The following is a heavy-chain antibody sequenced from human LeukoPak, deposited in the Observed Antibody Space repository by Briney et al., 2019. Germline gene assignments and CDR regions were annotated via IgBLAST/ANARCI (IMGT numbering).Heavy chain of an antibody. Sequence: GGSLRLSCAASGFTFSDYYMSWIRQAPGKGLEWVSVIYSGGSTYYADSVKGRFTISRDNSKNTVYLQMNSLRVDDTAVYYCAGDGPWGSFDCWGQGTLVTVSS. CDR1: GFTFSDYY. D-gene: IGHD3-16*01. CDR2: IYSGGST. J-gene: IGHJ4*02. V-gene: IGHV3-53*01. CDR3: AGDGPWGSFDC.